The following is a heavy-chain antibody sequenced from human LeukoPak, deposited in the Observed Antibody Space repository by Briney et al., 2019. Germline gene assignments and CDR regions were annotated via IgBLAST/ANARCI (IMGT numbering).Heavy chain of an antibody. D-gene: IGHD6-6*01. CDR3: ARQSDSSSYYYYYYMDV. CDR1: GGSISDYY. J-gene: IGHJ6*03. Sequence: PSETLSLTCIVSGGSISDYYWNWIRQPPGKGLEWIGRIYTSGNTNYNPSLKSRVTISVDTSTNQFSLKLSSVTAADTAVYYCARQSDSSSYYYYYYMDVWGKGTTVTVSS. V-gene: IGHV4-4*07. CDR2: IYTSGNT.